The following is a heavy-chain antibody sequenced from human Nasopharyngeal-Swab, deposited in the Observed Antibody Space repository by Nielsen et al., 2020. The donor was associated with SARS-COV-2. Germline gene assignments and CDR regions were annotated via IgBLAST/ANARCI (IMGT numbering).Heavy chain of an antibody. CDR1: GFTFSSYE. CDR3: AREHGKWELLRLGGYYYYGMDV. D-gene: IGHD1-26*01. J-gene: IGHJ6*02. V-gene: IGHV3-48*03. Sequence: GESLKISCAASGFTFSSYEMNWVRQAPGKGLEWVSYISSSCSTIYYADSLKGRFTISRDNAKNSLYLQMNSLRAEDTAVYYCAREHGKWELLRLGGYYYYGMDVWGQGTTVTVSS. CDR2: ISSSCSTI.